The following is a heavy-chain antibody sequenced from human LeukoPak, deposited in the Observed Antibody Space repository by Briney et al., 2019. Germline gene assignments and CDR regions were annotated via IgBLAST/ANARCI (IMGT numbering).Heavy chain of an antibody. CDR2: IIPILGMA. D-gene: IGHD6-19*01. CDR3: ATASAGSSGWYNY. J-gene: IGHJ4*02. V-gene: IGHV1-69*04. CDR1: GGTFSSYA. Sequence: ASVKVSCKASGGTFSSYAISWVRQAPGQGLEWMGRIIPILGMANYAQKFQGRVTITADKSTSTAYIELTSMRSEDTAVYPSATASAGSSGWYNYWGQATLVTVSS.